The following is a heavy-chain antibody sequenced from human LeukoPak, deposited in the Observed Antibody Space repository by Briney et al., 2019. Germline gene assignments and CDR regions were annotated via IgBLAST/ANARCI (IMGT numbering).Heavy chain of an antibody. V-gene: IGHV3-30*03. CDR3: ARDRDPGYNDSSGYRRVNAFDI. Sequence: GGSLRLSCAASGFTFSSYGMHWVRQAPGKGLEWVAVISYDGSNKYYADSVKGRFTISRDNAKNSLYLQMNSLRAEDTAVYYCARDRDPGYNDSSGYRRVNAFDIWGQGTMVTVSS. J-gene: IGHJ3*02. CDR1: GFTFSSYG. D-gene: IGHD3-22*01. CDR2: ISYDGSNK.